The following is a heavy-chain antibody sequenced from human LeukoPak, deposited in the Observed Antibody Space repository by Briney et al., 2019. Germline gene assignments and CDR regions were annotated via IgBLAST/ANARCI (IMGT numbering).Heavy chain of an antibody. V-gene: IGHV4-61*02. CDR2: IYTSGST. CDR3: ARVKAGIAAPFDY. CDR1: GGSISSGSYY. Sequence: PSQTLSLTCTVSGGSISSGSYYWSWIRQPAGKGLEWIGRIYTSGSTNYNPSLKSRVTISVDTSKNQFSLKLSSVTAADTAVYYCARVKAGIAAPFDYWGQGTLVTVSS. D-gene: IGHD6-6*01. J-gene: IGHJ4*02.